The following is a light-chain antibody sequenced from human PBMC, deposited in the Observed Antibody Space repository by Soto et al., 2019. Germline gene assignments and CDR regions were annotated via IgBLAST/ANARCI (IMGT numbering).Light chain of an antibody. CDR1: QSVFNNH. J-gene: IGKJ1*01. Sequence: EIVLTQSPGTLSLSPGERATLSCRASQSVFNNHIGWYQQKPGQAPRRLIFGASFRATGIPDRFSGSGSGTDFTLTISRLEPGDFAVYYCQQYGSSPTTFGQGTKVDIK. CDR3: QQYGSSPTT. CDR2: GAS. V-gene: IGKV3-20*01.